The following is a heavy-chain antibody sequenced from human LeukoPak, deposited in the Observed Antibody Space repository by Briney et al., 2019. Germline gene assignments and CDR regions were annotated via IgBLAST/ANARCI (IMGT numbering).Heavy chain of an antibody. J-gene: IGHJ4*02. Sequence: GGSLRLSCSASGFTFTTYGMNWVRQAPGKGLEWVSGIGGSGTRTYYADSVKGRFTISRDNSKNTLYLQMNSLRDEDTAVYYCAKASAMIVVVSKHFDYWGQGTLVTVSS. CDR1: GFTFTTYG. V-gene: IGHV3-23*01. CDR2: IGGSGTRT. CDR3: AKASAMIVVVSKHFDY. D-gene: IGHD3-22*01.